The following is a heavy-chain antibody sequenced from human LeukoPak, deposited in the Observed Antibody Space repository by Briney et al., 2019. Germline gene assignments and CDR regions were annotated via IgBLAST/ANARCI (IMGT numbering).Heavy chain of an antibody. D-gene: IGHD3-10*01. CDR3: AKDISYYGSRSYDY. V-gene: IGHV3-23*01. J-gene: IGHJ4*02. CDR2: ISGSGGST. Sequence: GGSLRLSCAASGFTFSNYGMNWVRQAPGKGLEWVSGISGSGGSTYSADSVKGRFIISRDNSKNMLYLQMNSLRAEDMALYYCAKDISYYGSRSYDYWGQGTLVTVSS. CDR1: GFTFSNYG.